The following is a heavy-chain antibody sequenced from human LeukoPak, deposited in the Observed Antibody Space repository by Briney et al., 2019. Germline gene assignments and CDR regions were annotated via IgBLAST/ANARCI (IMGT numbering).Heavy chain of an antibody. V-gene: IGHV3-48*02. D-gene: IGHD5-18*01. CDR3: ARDGLHTAHFDY. Sequence: SGGSLRLSCAASGFTFSSYTMNWVRQAREKGLEWVSTVSDSSNIYYSDSVKGRFTISRDNARNSLYLQMNSLRDEDTAVYYCARDGLHTAHFDYWGQGTLVTVSS. CDR2: VSDSSNI. J-gene: IGHJ4*02. CDR1: GFTFSSYT.